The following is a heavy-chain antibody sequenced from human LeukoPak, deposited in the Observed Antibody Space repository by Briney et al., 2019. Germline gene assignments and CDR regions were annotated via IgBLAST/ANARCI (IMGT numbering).Heavy chain of an antibody. CDR3: ARLPYGATVPTYFDY. J-gene: IGHJ4*02. CDR2: IYYSGST. CDR1: GGSISSGDYY. D-gene: IGHD1-26*01. V-gene: IGHV4-30-4*01. Sequence: PSETLSLTCTVSGGSISSGDYYWSWIRQPPGKGLELIGYIYYSGSTYYNPSLKSRVTISVDTSKNQFSLKLSSVTAADTAVYYCARLPYGATVPTYFDYWGQGTLVIVSS.